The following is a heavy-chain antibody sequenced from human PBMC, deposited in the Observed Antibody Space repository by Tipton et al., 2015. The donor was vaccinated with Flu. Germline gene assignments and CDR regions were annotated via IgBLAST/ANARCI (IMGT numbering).Heavy chain of an antibody. V-gene: IGHV4-39*07. D-gene: IGHD2-8*01. CDR1: GGSISSSSHY. J-gene: IGHJ3*01. Sequence: TLSLTCTVSGGSISSSSHYWGWIRQPPGKGLEWIGSIYHSGSTYYNPSLKSRVTISVDTSKNQFSLKLGSVTAGDTAVYYCAMRDCASGICYSRVYAAFDLWGRGTLVTVSS. CDR3: AMRDCASGICYSRVYAAFDL. CDR2: IYHSGST.